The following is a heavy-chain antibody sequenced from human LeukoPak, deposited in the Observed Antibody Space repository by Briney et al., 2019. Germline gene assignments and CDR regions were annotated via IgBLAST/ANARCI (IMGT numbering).Heavy chain of an antibody. Sequence: PGGSLGLSCADSGFSVTNNYMSWVRQAPGKGLEWVSVFYVGGATYYADSVKGRFTISRDNSENTLYLQMKSLRAEDTAVYYCARGDGYNFFDYWGQGTLVTVSS. CDR1: GFSVTNNY. CDR3: ARGDGYNFFDY. J-gene: IGHJ4*02. V-gene: IGHV3-53*01. CDR2: FYVGGAT. D-gene: IGHD5-24*01.